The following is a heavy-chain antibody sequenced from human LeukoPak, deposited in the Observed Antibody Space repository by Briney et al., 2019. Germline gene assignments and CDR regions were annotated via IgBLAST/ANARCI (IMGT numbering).Heavy chain of an antibody. V-gene: IGHV3-9*01. Sequence: PGGSLRLSCAASGFTFDDYAMHWVRQAPGKGLEWVSGISWNSGSIGYADSVKGRFTISRDNAKNSLYLQMNSLRAEDTALYYCAKDSGDGYDPYAFDIWGQGTMVTVSS. J-gene: IGHJ3*02. CDR3: AKDSGDGYDPYAFDI. CDR2: ISWNSGSI. D-gene: IGHD5-24*01. CDR1: GFTFDDYA.